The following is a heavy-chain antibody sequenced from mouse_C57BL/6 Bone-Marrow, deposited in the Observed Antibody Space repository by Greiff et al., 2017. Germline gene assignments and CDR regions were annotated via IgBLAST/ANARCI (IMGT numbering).Heavy chain of an antibody. V-gene: IGHV1-50*01. CDR3: AREGITTVVGNCDY. CDR2: IDPSDSYT. D-gene: IGHD1-1*01. Sequence: QVQLQQPGAELVKPGASVTLSCKASGYTFTSYWMQWVKQRPGQGLEWIGEIDPSDSYTNYNQKFKGKATLTVDTSSSTAYMQLSSLSSEDSAVYYCAREGITTVVGNCDYWGQGTTLTVSS. CDR1: GYTFTSYW. J-gene: IGHJ2*01.